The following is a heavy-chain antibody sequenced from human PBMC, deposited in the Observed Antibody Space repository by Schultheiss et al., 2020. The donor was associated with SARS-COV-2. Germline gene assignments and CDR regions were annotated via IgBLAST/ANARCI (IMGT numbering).Heavy chain of an antibody. D-gene: IGHD6-19*01. Sequence: SETLSVTCTVSGGSISSSSYYWGWIRQPPGKGLEWIGSIYYSGSTYYNPSLKSRVTISVDTSKNQFSLKLSSVTAADTAVYYCAILGGAVAIDYWGQGTLVTVSS. J-gene: IGHJ4*02. CDR1: GGSISSSSYY. CDR3: AILGGAVAIDY. CDR2: IYYSGST. V-gene: IGHV4-39*01.